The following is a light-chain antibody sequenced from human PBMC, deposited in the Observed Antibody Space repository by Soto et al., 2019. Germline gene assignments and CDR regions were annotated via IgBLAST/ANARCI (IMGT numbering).Light chain of an antibody. CDR1: SSDIGGYNS. Sequence: QSALTQPPSASGSPGQSVTISCTGTSSDIGGYNSVSWYQQHPDKAPKLMIYAVTRRPSGVPDRFSGSKSGNTASLTVSGLQAEDEADYYCSSYAGSNNMVFGGGTKLTVL. CDR3: SSYAGSNNMV. V-gene: IGLV2-8*01. CDR2: AVT. J-gene: IGLJ2*01.